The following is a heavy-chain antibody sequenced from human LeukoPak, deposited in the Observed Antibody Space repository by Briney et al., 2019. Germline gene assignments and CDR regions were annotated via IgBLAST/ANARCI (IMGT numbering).Heavy chain of an antibody. D-gene: IGHD2-15*01. CDR3: ATEDKYCSGGNCGKF. V-gene: IGHV1-2*02. J-gene: IGHJ4*02. Sequence: ASVMVSCKTSGYTFTNYYVHWVRQAPGQGLEWMGYIVPDTGGVDYDQRFQGRVTMTRDKSISTVYMELSSLKSDDTAVYYCATEDKYCSGGNCGKFWGQGTLVTVSS. CDR2: IVPDTGGV. CDR1: GYTFTNYY.